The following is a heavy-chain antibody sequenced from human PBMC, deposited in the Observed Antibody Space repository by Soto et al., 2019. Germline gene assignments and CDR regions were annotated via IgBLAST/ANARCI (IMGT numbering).Heavy chain of an antibody. V-gene: IGHV1-8*02. CDR1: GYTFTGYY. Sequence: ASVKVSCKASGYTFTGYYMHWVRQATGQGLEWMGWMNPNSGNTGYAQKFQGRVTMTRNTSISTAYMELSSLRSEDTAVYYCATCLGMVVAADYSSSYIDVWGQGTTVTVSS. CDR3: ATCLGMVVAADYSSSYIDV. J-gene: IGHJ6*03. D-gene: IGHD2-15*01. CDR2: MNPNSGNT.